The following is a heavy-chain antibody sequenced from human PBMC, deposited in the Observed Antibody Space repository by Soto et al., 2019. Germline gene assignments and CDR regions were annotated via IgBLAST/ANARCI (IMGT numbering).Heavy chain of an antibody. J-gene: IGHJ5*02. CDR1: GYTFTSYG. CDR3: ARDLNRVRIGYCSSTSCLRHNWFDP. Sequence: QVQLVQSGAEVKKPGASVKVSCKASGYTFTSYGISWVRQAPGQGLEWMGWISAYNGNTNYAQKLQGRVTMTTDTSTSTAYMELRSLRSDDTAVYYCARDLNRVRIGYCSSTSCLRHNWFDPWGQGTLVNVSS. D-gene: IGHD2-2*01. CDR2: ISAYNGNT. V-gene: IGHV1-18*04.